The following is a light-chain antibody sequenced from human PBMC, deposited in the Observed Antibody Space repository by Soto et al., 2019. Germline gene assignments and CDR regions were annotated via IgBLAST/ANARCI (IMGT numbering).Light chain of an antibody. Sequence: DIQMTQAPSSVSASVGDRVTITCRASQDINNRVAWFQQRPGRAPKYLIQAASILQSGFPSRFSATGSGTDFTLTIDSLXXXXXXXXYCLQVKNFPRTFGQGTKLEIK. CDR3: LQVKNFPRT. V-gene: IGKV1-12*01. CDR1: QDINNR. J-gene: IGKJ1*01. CDR2: AAS.